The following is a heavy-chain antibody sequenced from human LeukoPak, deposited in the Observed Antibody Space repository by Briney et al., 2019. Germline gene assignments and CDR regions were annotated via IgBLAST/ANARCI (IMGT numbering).Heavy chain of an antibody. CDR1: GYSISSGYY. CDR3: AGRKGYYYDSSGYPFDP. V-gene: IGHV4-38-2*02. J-gene: IGHJ5*02. CDR2: IYHSGST. Sequence: SETLSLTCTVSGYSISSGYYWGWIRQPPGKGLEWIGSIYHSGSTYYNPSLKSRVTISVDTSKNQFSLKLSSVTAADTAVYYCAGRKGYYYDSSGYPFDPWGQGTLVTVSS. D-gene: IGHD3-22*01.